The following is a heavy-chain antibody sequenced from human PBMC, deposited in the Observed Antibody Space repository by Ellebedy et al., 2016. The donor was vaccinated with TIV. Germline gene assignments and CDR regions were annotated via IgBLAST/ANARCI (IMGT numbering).Heavy chain of an antibody. CDR1: GLTFSAYG. J-gene: IGHJ4*02. CDR3: AREADCGSDCSSPNDSDY. CDR2: ISSDSRTI. Sequence: GGSLRLSXAASGLTFSAYGMNWVRQAPGKGLECISYISSDSRTISYADSVKGRFTISRDNAKNSLYLQMNSLRDEDTAVYYCAREADCGSDCSSPNDSDYWGQGTLVTVSS. V-gene: IGHV3-48*02. D-gene: IGHD2-21*01.